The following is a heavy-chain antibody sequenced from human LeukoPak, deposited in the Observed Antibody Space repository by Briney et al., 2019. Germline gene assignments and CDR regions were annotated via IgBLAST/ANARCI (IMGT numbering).Heavy chain of an antibody. CDR1: GYTFTSYG. D-gene: IGHD5-18*01. Sequence: ASVKVSCKASGYTFTSYGISWVRQAPGQGLEWMGWISAYNGNTNYAQKLQGRVTMTTDTSTSTAYMELRSLRSDDTAVYYCTRGGATRGYSYGSDYWGQGTLVTVSS. CDR3: TRGGATRGYSYGSDY. CDR2: ISAYNGNT. V-gene: IGHV1-18*01. J-gene: IGHJ4*02.